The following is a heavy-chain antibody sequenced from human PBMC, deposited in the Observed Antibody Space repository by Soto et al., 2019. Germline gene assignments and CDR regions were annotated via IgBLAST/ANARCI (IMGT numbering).Heavy chain of an antibody. Sequence: GGSLRLSCAASGFTFSSYEMNWVRQAPGKGLEWVSSISSSSSYIYYADSVKGRFTISRDNAKNSLYLQMNSLRAEDTAVYYCARDGEGQQLVRLAYWGQGTLVTVSS. J-gene: IGHJ4*02. D-gene: IGHD6-13*01. CDR3: ARDGEGQQLVRLAY. V-gene: IGHV3-21*01. CDR2: ISSSSSYI. CDR1: GFTFSSYE.